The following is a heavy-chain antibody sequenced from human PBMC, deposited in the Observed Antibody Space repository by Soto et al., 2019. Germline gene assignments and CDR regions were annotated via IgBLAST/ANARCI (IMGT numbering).Heavy chain of an antibody. V-gene: IGHV3-53*02. Sequence: EVQLVETGGGLIQPGGSLRLSCAASGFTVSSNYMSWVRQAPGKGLEWVSVIYSGGSTYYADSVKGRFTISRDNSKNTLYLQMNSLRAEDTAVYYCARDSSGYYSIDYWGQGTLVTVSS. CDR3: ARDSSGYYSIDY. J-gene: IGHJ4*02. CDR1: GFTVSSNY. CDR2: IYSGGST. D-gene: IGHD3-22*01.